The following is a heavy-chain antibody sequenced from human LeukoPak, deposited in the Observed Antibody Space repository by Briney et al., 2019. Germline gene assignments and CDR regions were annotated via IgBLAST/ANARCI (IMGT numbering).Heavy chain of an antibody. V-gene: IGHV3-30*02. Sequence: PGGSLRLSCAASGFTLSGYGMHWVRQAPGKGLEWVAFIRYGGSNTHYADSVKGRFTISRDNSKNTLYLQMNSLRAEDTAVYYCAKDRGGSYGSGSYYAFNYWGQGPLVTASP. J-gene: IGHJ4*02. CDR3: AKDRGGSYGSGSYYAFNY. D-gene: IGHD3-10*01. CDR2: IRYGGSNT. CDR1: GFTLSGYG.